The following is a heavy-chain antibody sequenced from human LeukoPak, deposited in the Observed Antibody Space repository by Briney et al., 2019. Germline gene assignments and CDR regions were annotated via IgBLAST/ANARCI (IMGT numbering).Heavy chain of an antibody. CDR3: ARVGSGYGNMGLDY. CDR1: GGSFTSYA. Sequence: GASVKVSCKASGGSFTSYAISWMRQAPGQGLEWMGRIIPSLGIANYAQKSQGRVTITADKSTSTAYMELSSLRSEDTAVYYCARVGSGYGNMGLDYWGQGTLVTVSS. V-gene: IGHV1-69*04. J-gene: IGHJ4*02. CDR2: IIPSLGIA. D-gene: IGHD5-12*01.